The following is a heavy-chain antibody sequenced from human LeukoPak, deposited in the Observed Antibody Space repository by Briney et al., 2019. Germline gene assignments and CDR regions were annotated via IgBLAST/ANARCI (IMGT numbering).Heavy chain of an antibody. CDR3: ARVGYTDTWYSSPPFDY. Sequence: HSGGSLRLSCAVSGFTVSSNYMSWVRQAPGKGLEWVSIIYSGGTTYYADSVKGRFTISRDNSKNILYLQMNSLRAEDTALYYCARVGYTDTWYSSPPFDYWGQGTLVTVSS. CDR1: GFTVSSNY. D-gene: IGHD2-15*01. J-gene: IGHJ4*02. CDR2: IYSGGTT. V-gene: IGHV3-66*01.